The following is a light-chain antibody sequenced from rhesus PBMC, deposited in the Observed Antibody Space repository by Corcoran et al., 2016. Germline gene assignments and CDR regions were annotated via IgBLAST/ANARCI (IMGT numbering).Light chain of an antibody. CDR2: GAS. CDR1: QGISNA. CDR3: QQGYSTPYS. V-gene: IGKV1-33*02. J-gene: IGKJ2*01. Sequence: DIQMSQSPSSLSAFVGDKVTITCRASQGISNALAWYPQKPGKAPKLLVYGASSLESGVPSRFSGSRSGTDFTLTISSLQPEDFATYYCQQGYSTPYSFGQGTKVEIK.